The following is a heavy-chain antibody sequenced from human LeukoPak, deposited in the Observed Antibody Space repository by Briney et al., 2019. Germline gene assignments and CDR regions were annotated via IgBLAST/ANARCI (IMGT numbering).Heavy chain of an antibody. CDR2: INHSGST. V-gene: IGHV4-34*01. Sequence: PSETLSLTCAVYGGSFSGYYWSWIRQPPGKGLEWIGEINHSGSTNYNPSLKSRVTISVDASKNQFSLKLSSVTAADTAVYYCARVMSLASTIPSFDYWGQGTLVTVSS. CDR1: GGSFSGYY. CDR3: ARVMSLASTIPSFDY. D-gene: IGHD2-2*01. J-gene: IGHJ4*02.